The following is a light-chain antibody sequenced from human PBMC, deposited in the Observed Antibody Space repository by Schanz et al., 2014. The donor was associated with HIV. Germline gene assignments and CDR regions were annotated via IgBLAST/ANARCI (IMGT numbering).Light chain of an antibody. J-gene: IGKJ1*01. CDR2: AAS. CDR1: QGISNY. V-gene: IGKV1-27*01. CDR3: QKYNSAPPTWT. Sequence: DIQMTQSPSSLSASVGDRVTITCRASQGISNYLAWYQQKPGKVPKLLIYAASTLQSGVPSRFSGSGSGTDFTLTISSLQPEDVATYYCQKYNSAPPTWTFGQGTKGEIK.